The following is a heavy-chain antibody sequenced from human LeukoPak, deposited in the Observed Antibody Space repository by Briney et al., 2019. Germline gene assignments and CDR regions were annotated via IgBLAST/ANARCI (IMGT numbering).Heavy chain of an antibody. D-gene: IGHD3-10*01. CDR2: TYYRSKWYK. J-gene: IGHJ5*02. Sequence: SQSLSLTCAISGDRVSRNSVAWNWIRQSPSRGLEWLGRTYYRSKWYKEYAASVRSRITISPDTSKNQFSLQLNSVTPEDTAVYYCARVEYFGSGSYRFDPWGQGTLVTVSS. V-gene: IGHV6-1*01. CDR3: ARVEYFGSGSYRFDP. CDR1: GDRVSRNSVA.